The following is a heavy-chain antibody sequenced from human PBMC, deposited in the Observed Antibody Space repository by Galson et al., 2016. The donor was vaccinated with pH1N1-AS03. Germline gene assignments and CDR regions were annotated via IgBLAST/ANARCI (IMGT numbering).Heavy chain of an antibody. D-gene: IGHD6-6*01. CDR2: ISYDGSKK. J-gene: IGHJ3*01. V-gene: IGHV3-30*07. Sequence: SLRLSCAASGFTFSTCAMHWVRQAPGKGLEWVAAISYDGSKKYYPDSVKGRFTISRDNSKNTVSLQMNSLRAEDTAVYYCARVEYSSSPRPGAFDLWGQGTMATVSS. CDR3: ARVEYSSSPRPGAFDL. CDR1: GFTFSTCA.